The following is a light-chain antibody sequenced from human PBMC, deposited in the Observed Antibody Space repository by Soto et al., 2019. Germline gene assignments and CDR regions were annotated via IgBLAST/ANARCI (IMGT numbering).Light chain of an antibody. CDR1: QSVSSS. J-gene: IGKJ5*01. CDR2: DTS. CDR3: QQRSNWPST. V-gene: IGKV3-11*01. Sequence: EIVLTQSPATLSLSPGERVTLSCRASQSVSSSLVWYQQKPGQAPRLLIYDTSNRATGIPARFIGSGSGTDFTLTISSLEPEDFAIYYCQQRSNWPSTFGQGTRLQIK.